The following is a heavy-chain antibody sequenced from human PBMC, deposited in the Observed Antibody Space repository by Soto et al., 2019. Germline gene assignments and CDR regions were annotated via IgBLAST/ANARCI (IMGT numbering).Heavy chain of an antibody. D-gene: IGHD5-12*01. CDR1: GYSFTSYW. V-gene: IGHV5-51*01. CDR2: IYPRDSDT. Sequence: PGESLKISCKGSGYSFTSYWIGWVRQMPGKGLEWMGIIYPRDSDTMCSPSFQGHVTISADRSINTAYLQWNSLKASDTAMYYRARRGYNYYGMDVWGQGTTVTVSS. CDR3: ARRGYNYYGMDV. J-gene: IGHJ6*02.